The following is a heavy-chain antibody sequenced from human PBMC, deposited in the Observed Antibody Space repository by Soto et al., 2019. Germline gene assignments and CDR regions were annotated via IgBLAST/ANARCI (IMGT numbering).Heavy chain of an antibody. CDR2: IYYSGST. J-gene: IGHJ4*02. V-gene: IGHV4-39*01. D-gene: IGHD3-3*01. Sequence: PSETLSLTCTVSGGSISSSIYYWGLIRQPPGKGLEWIGSIYYSGSTYYNPSLKSRVTISVDTSKNQFSLKLSSVTAADTAVYYCARHAPRTIFGVVINNYFDYWGQGTLVTVSS. CDR1: GGSISSSIYY. CDR3: ARHAPRTIFGVVINNYFDY.